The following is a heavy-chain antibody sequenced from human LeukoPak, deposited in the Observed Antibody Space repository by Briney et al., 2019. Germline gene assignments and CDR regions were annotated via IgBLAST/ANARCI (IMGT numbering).Heavy chain of an antibody. J-gene: IGHJ4*02. V-gene: IGHV5-51*01. Sequence: GESLKISCKGSGYSFTSYWIGWVRQMPGNGLEWMGIIYPGDSDTRYSPSFQGQVTISADKSISTAYLQWSSLKASDTAMYYCAAHPYYYDSSGYSDYYFDYWGQGTLVTVSS. CDR3: AAHPYYYDSSGYSDYYFDY. D-gene: IGHD3-22*01. CDR2: IYPGDSDT. CDR1: GYSFTSYW.